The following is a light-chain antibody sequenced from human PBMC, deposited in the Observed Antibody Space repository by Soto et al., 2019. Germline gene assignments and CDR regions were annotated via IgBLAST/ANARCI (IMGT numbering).Light chain of an antibody. Sequence: EIALTQSPGTLSLSPGERATLSCRASQSVSSSYLAWYKQKPGQAPGLLFYGASSRATVIPDRFSGSGSGTDFTLTISRLEAEDLAVYYCQQYGSSPAFGQGTKVEI. V-gene: IGKV3-20*01. CDR1: QSVSSSY. CDR2: GAS. CDR3: QQYGSSPA. J-gene: IGKJ1*01.